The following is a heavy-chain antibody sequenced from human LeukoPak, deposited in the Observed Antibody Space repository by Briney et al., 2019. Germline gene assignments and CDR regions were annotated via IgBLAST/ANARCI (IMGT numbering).Heavy chain of an antibody. CDR3: ARGPYYYGSGSDYFDY. V-gene: IGHV1-3*01. J-gene: IGHJ4*02. Sequence: ASVKVSCKASGYTFTSYAMYWVRQAPGQRLEWMAWINAGNGNTKYSQKFQGRVTISRDTSASTAYMELSSLKSEDTAEYYCARGPYYYGSGSDYFDYWGQGTLVTVSS. CDR1: GYTFTSYA. CDR2: INAGNGNT. D-gene: IGHD3-10*01.